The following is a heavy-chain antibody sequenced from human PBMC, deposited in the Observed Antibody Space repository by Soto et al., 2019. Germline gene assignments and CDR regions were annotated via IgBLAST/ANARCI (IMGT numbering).Heavy chain of an antibody. CDR3: ARDIYSTDSFVKWFEP. Sequence: QVRLVESGGGVVQSGRSLRLSCTASGCSFSSYAMYWFRQPPGKGLEWVAVISHDGINKHYADSVKGRVTVSRDNSTHSLDLPQNRVRDQGTAMSSCARDIYSTDSFVKWFEPWGQGTLVTVSS. V-gene: IGHV3-30*04. CDR2: ISHDGINK. J-gene: IGHJ5*02. D-gene: IGHD2-8*02. CDR1: GCSFSSYA.